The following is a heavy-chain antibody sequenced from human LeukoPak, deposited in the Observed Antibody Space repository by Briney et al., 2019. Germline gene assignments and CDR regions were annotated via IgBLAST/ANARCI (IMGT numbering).Heavy chain of an antibody. CDR3: ARLTITMVRGARKHYYYYMDV. V-gene: IGHV4-34*01. J-gene: IGHJ6*03. D-gene: IGHD3-10*01. Sequence: SETLSLTCAVYGGSFSGYYWSWIRQPPGKGLEWIGEIYHSGSTNYNPSLKSRVTISVDKSKNQFSLKLSSVTAADTAVYYCARLTITMVRGARKHYYYYMDVWGKGTTVTVSS. CDR1: GGSFSGYY. CDR2: IYHSGST.